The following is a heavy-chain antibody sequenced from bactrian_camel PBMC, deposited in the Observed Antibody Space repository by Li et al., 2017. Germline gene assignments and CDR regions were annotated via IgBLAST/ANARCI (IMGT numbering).Heavy chain of an antibody. CDR3: ALDGTYGGDWDAARVLSRTEYNY. V-gene: IGHV3S53*01. CDR2: LSPYSDNT. J-gene: IGHJ4*01. CDR1: GVIDSVNF. Sequence: VQLVESGGGSVQAGGSLRLSCAVTGVIDSVNFMGWFRQAPGKEREGVAALSPYSDNTNYAASVQGRFTIARNNAKNTFSLQMNDLDPEDTAIYYCALDGTYGGDWDAARVLSRTEYNYWGKGTQVTVS. D-gene: IGHD1*01.